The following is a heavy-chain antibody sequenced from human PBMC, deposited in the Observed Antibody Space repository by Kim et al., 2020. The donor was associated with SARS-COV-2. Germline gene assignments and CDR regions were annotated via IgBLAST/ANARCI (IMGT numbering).Heavy chain of an antibody. D-gene: IGHD4-4*01. Sequence: SGSTNSNPPLQRRITISVDPSKHQFSLKLSSVTAADTAVYYCARSVTHDYWGQGTLVTVSS. V-gene: IGHV4-59*01. J-gene: IGHJ4*02. CDR2: SGST. CDR3: ARSVTHDY.